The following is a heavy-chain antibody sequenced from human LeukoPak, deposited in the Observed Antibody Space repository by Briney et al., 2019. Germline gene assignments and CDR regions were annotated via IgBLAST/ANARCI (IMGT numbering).Heavy chain of an antibody. CDR1: GFTFSSYS. J-gene: IGHJ4*02. CDR3: ASKQQQRIYYFDY. D-gene: IGHD2/OR15-2a*01. Sequence: PGGSLRLSCAASGFTFSSYSMNWVRQAPGKGLEWVSSISSSSSYIYYADSVKGRFTISRDNAKNSLYLQMNSLRAEDTAVYYCASKQQQRIYYFDYWGQGTLVTVSS. V-gene: IGHV3-21*01. CDR2: ISSSSSYI.